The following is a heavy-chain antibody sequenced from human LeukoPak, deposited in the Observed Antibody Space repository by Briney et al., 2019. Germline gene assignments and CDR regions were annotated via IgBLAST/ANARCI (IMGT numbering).Heavy chain of an antibody. CDR3: ARVSAGVIGMKDVFDI. D-gene: IGHD3-16*02. J-gene: IGHJ3*02. CDR2: ISSSSSYI. Sequence: PGGSLRLSCAASGFTFSSYTMSWVRQAPGKGLEWVSSISSSSSYIYYADSVKGRFTISRHNAKNSLYLQMNSLRAEDTAVYYCARVSAGVIGMKDVFDIWGQGTMVTVSS. CDR1: GFTFSSYT. V-gene: IGHV3-21*01.